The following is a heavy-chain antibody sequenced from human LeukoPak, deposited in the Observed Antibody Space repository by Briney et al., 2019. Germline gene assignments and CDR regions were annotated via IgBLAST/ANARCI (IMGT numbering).Heavy chain of an antibody. CDR2: IYYSGST. Sequence: SETLSLTCTVSGGSISSGGYYWSWIRQHPGKGLEWIGHIYYSGSTYYNPSLKSRVTISVDTSKNQFSLKLSSVTAADTAVYYCARAIARSWFDPWGQGTLVTVSS. D-gene: IGHD6-13*01. J-gene: IGHJ5*02. CDR1: GGSISSGGYY. V-gene: IGHV4-31*03. CDR3: ARAIARSWFDP.